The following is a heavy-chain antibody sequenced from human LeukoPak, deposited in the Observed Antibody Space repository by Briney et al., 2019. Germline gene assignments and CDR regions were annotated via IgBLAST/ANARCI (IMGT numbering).Heavy chain of an antibody. D-gene: IGHD4-17*01. CDR1: GFTFSSYV. CDR3: AKRGSYGDHGAGNNWFDP. J-gene: IGHJ5*02. V-gene: IGHV3-23*01. Sequence: GGSLRLSCAASGFTFSSYVMTWVRQAPGKGLEWVSAISASGGNTYYADSVTGRFTISRDISKNTLYLQMNSLRAEDTAVYYCAKRGSYGDHGAGNNWFDPWGQGTLVTVSS. CDR2: ISASGGNT.